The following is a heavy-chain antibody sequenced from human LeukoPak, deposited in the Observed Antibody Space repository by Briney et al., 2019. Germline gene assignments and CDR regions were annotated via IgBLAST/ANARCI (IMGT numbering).Heavy chain of an antibody. Sequence: SGGSLRLSCAASGFTFSTHSMSWVRQSPGKGLEWVSSISSGSSHIYYADSMKGRLTISRDNAKNSLFLQMNSLRAEDTAVYYCVRDFRTQLDGYSPPYHFDYWGQGALVTVSS. CDR2: ISSGSSHI. D-gene: IGHD5-24*01. CDR3: VRDFRTQLDGYSPPYHFDY. J-gene: IGHJ4*02. CDR1: GFTFSTHS. V-gene: IGHV3-21*01.